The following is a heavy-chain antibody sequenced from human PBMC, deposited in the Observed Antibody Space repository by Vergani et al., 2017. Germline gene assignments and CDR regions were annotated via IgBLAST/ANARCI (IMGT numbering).Heavy chain of an antibody. D-gene: IGHD3-10*01. CDR1: GFTFSNAW. J-gene: IGHJ4*02. V-gene: IGHV3-15*01. Sequence: EVQLVESGGGLVQPGGSLRLSCAASGFTFSNAWMSWVRQAPGKGLEWVGRIKSKTDGGTTDYAAPVKGRFTISRDDSKNTLYLQMNSLKTEDTAVYYCTTDNKGPVGITMVRGVSAYWGQGTLVTVSS. CDR3: TTDNKGPVGITMVRGVSAY. CDR2: IKSKTDGGTT.